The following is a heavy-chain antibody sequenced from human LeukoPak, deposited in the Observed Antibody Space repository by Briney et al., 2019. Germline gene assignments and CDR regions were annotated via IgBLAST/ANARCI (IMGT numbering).Heavy chain of an antibody. J-gene: IGHJ4*02. Sequence: SETLSLTCTVSGYSISSGYYWGWIRQPPGKGLEWIGSIYHSGSTYYNPSLKSRVTISVDTSKNQFSLKLSSVTAADTAVYYCARDYPPDDRLRYFDWLCYFDYWGQGTLVTVSS. CDR3: ARDYPPDDRLRYFDWLCYFDY. D-gene: IGHD3-9*01. CDR2: IYHSGST. V-gene: IGHV4-38-2*02. CDR1: GYSISSGYY.